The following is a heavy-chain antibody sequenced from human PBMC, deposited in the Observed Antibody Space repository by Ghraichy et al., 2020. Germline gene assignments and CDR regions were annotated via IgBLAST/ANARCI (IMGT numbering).Heavy chain of an antibody. J-gene: IGHJ3*02. CDR1: GGSVSSGSYY. CDR3: ARDGGGYLADAFDI. CDR2: IYYSGST. D-gene: IGHD5-12*01. Sequence: SETLSLTCTVSGGSVSSGSYYWSWIRQPPGKGLEWIGYIYYSGSTNYNPSLKSRVTISVDTSKNQFSLKLSSVTAADTAVYYCARDGGGYLADAFDIWGQGTMVTVSS. V-gene: IGHV4-61*01.